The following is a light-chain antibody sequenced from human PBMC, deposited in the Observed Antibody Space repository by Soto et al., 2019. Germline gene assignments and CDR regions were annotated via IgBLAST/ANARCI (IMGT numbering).Light chain of an antibody. J-gene: IGKJ1*01. CDR1: QPLTNNY. CDR3: QQYVTSRT. V-gene: IGKV3-20*01. CDR2: GAS. Sequence: EIVFTHSPATLSSFPVDRATLSCRASQPLTNNYLAWYQQKPGQAPRLLIYGASSRATDIPDRFSGSGSGTDFTLTISRLETEDFAVFYCQQYVTSRTFGQGTKVDI.